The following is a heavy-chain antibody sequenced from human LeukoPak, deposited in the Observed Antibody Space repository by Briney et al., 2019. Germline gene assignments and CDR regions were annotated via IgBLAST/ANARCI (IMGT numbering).Heavy chain of an antibody. J-gene: IGHJ4*02. Sequence: SETLSLTCTVSGGSISSYYWSWIRQPPGKELEWIGYIYTSGSTNYNPSLKSRVTISVDTSKNQFSLKLSSVTAADTAVYYCARSLFITRLDYWGQGTLVTVSS. V-gene: IGHV4-4*09. CDR2: IYTSGST. CDR1: GGSISSYY. CDR3: ARSLFITRLDY. D-gene: IGHD3-22*01.